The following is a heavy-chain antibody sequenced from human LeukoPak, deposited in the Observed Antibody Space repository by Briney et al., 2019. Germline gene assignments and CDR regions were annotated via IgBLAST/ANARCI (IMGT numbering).Heavy chain of an antibody. CDR3: ETDRERAFDI. J-gene: IGHJ3*02. CDR1: GGSITSHY. D-gene: IGHD1-1*01. V-gene: IGHV4-59*11. Sequence: SETLSLTCIVSGGSITSHYWSWIRQPPGKGLEWIGCIYYTGSTNYNSSLKSRVTISVDTSKNRFSLKLSSVTAADTAVYYCETDRERAFDIWGQGTMVTVSS. CDR2: IYYTGST.